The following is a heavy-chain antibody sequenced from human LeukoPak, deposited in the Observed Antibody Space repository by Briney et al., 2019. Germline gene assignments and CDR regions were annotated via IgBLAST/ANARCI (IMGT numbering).Heavy chain of an antibody. V-gene: IGHV5-51*01. D-gene: IGHD5-18*01. Sequence: ESLRMSCKCCGFAFSAYGIDWVRQMPWKGVEGMGHIYPGGSNGRYSPSFQGQVTMSADKSITTVYLQWSSLKASDTAMYHCARHFHSAWFGFWGQGSLVTASS. CDR2: IYPGGSNG. CDR3: ARHFHSAWFGF. CDR1: GFAFSAYG. J-gene: IGHJ4*02.